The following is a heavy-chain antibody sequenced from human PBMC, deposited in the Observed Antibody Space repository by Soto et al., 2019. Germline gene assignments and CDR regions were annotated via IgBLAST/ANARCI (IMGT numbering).Heavy chain of an antibody. CDR1: GFTFSSYW. CDR3: ERYARGTTVNWFDP. D-gene: IGHD4-4*01. Sequence: GGSLRLSCAASGFTFSSYWMSWVRQAPGKGLEWVANIKQDGSEKYYVDPVKGRFTISRDNAKNSLYLQMNSLRAEDTAVYYCERYARGTTVNWFDPWGQGTLVNVSS. CDR2: IKQDGSEK. J-gene: IGHJ5*02. V-gene: IGHV3-7*05.